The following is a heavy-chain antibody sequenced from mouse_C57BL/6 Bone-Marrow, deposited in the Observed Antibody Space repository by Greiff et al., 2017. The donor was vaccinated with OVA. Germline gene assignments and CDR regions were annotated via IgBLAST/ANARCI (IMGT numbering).Heavy chain of an antibody. V-gene: IGHV1-55*01. J-gene: IGHJ1*03. Sequence: QVQLQQPGAELVKPGASVKMSCKASGYTFTSYWITWVKQRPGQGLEWIGDIYPGSGSTNYNEKFKSKATLPVDTSSSTAYMQLSSLTSEDSAVYYCAREDYGSTYWYFDVWGTGTTVTVSS. CDR3: AREDYGSTYWYFDV. CDR2: IYPGSGST. CDR1: GYTFTSYW. D-gene: IGHD1-1*01.